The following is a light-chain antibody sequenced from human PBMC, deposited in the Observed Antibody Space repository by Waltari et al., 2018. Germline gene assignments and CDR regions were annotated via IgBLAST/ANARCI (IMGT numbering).Light chain of an antibody. CDR1: QSFSRS. CDR3: QHYVRLPAT. CDR2: GAS. V-gene: IGKV3-20*01. Sequence: IVLPQSPGTLSLSPGARATLSCRASQSFSRSLAWYQQKPGQAPKLHIYGASTRATGIPDRFTGSGSGTDFSLTISSLEPEDFAIYFCQHYVRLPATFDQGTKVEIK. J-gene: IGKJ1*01.